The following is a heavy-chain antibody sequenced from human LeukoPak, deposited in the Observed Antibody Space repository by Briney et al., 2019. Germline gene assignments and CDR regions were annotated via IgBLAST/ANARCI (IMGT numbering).Heavy chain of an antibody. CDR2: ISGSGGST. D-gene: IGHD3-22*01. V-gene: IGHV3-23*01. J-gene: IGHJ4*02. CDR3: AKSINYYDSSGYYY. CDR1: GFTVSSHY. Sequence: PAGGSLRLSCAASGFTVSSHYMTWVRQAPGKGLEWVSAISGSGGSTYYADSVKGRFTISRDNSKNTLYLQMNSLRAEDTAVYYCAKSINYYDSSGYYYWGQGTLVTVSS.